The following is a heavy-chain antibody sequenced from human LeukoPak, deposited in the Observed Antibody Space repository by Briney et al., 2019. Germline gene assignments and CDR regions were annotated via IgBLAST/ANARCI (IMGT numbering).Heavy chain of an antibody. V-gene: IGHV1-24*01. CDR2: FDPEDGET. D-gene: IGHD6-13*01. CDR3: ARARSPYSSSWYWFDP. CDR1: GYTLTELS. Sequence: ASVKVTCKVSGYTLTELSMHWVRQAPGKGLERMGGFDPEDGETIYAQKFQGRVTMTEDTSTDTAYMELSSLKSEDTAVYYCARARSPYSSSWYWFDPWGQGTLVTVSS. J-gene: IGHJ5*02.